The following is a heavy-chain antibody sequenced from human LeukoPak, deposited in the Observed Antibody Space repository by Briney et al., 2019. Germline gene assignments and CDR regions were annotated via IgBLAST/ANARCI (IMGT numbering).Heavy chain of an antibody. CDR3: ARVGAYAAVNW. Sequence: GALRLSYAASGFSFSTYGMNWVRQAPGKGLEWVSYISSSGSTIYYADSVKGRFTISRDNAKNSVYLQMNSPRAEDTAVYYCARVGAYAAVNWWGQGTLVTVSS. D-gene: IGHD1-20*01. V-gene: IGHV3-48*03. CDR1: GFSFSTYG. J-gene: IGHJ4*02. CDR2: ISSSGSTI.